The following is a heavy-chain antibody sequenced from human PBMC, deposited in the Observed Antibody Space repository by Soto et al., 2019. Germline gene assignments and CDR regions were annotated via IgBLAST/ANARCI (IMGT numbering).Heavy chain of an antibody. CDR1: GGSISSSSYY. D-gene: IGHD6-13*01. Sequence: SETLSLTCTVSGGSISSSSYYWGWIRQPPGKGLEWIGSIYYSGSTYYNPSLKSRVTISVDTSKNQFSLKLSSVTAADTAVYYCARETPGIAAAADLYYFDDWGQGTLVTVAS. J-gene: IGHJ4*02. V-gene: IGHV4-39*02. CDR3: ARETPGIAAAADLYYFDD. CDR2: IYYSGST.